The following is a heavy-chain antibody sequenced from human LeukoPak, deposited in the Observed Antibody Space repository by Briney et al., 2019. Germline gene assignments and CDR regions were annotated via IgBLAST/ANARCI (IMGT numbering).Heavy chain of an antibody. V-gene: IGHV3-7*03. CDR3: ARWPHCQDF. CDR2: TNKDGSEE. CDR1: GFTFSDFY. J-gene: IGHJ4*02. Sequence: GGSLRLSCAASGFTFSDFYMSWVRQAPGKGLEWVANTNKDGSEEKYVDSVKGRFTISRDNAKNSLYLQMSSLRADDTAVYYCARWPHCQDFWGRGTRVTVSS.